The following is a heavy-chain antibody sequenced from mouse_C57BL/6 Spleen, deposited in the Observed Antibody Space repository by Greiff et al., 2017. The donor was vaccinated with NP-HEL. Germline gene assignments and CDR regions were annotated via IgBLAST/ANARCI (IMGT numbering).Heavy chain of an antibody. J-gene: IGHJ3*01. V-gene: IGHV2-2*01. CDR2: IWSGGST. CDR1: GFSLTSYG. Sequence: VMLVESGPGLVQPSQSLSITCTVSGFSLTSYGVHWVRQSPGKGLEWLGVIWSGGSTDYNAAFISRLSISKDNSKSQVFFKMNSLQADDTAIYYCASLYGNYGGFAYWGQGTLVTVSA. D-gene: IGHD2-1*01. CDR3: ASLYGNYGGFAY.